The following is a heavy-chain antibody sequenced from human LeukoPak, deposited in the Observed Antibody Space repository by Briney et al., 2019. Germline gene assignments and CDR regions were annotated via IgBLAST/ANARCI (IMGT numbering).Heavy chain of an antibody. CDR1: GYTFTSYG. J-gene: IGHJ5*02. Sequence: ASVKVSCKASGYTFTSYGISWVRQAPGQGLEWMGWISAYNGNTNYAQKLQGRVTMTTDTSTSTAYMELRSLRSDDTAVYYCARGWFGESTPNWFDPWGQGTLVTVSS. CDR3: ARGWFGESTPNWFDP. CDR2: ISAYNGNT. D-gene: IGHD3-10*01. V-gene: IGHV1-18*01.